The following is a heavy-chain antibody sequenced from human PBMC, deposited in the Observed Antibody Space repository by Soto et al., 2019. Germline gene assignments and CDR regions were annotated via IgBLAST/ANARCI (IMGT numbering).Heavy chain of an antibody. D-gene: IGHD6-13*01. CDR3: ATPGTAAAGPSLYYYYGMDV. V-gene: IGHV5-10-1*01. CDR2: IDPSDSYT. CDR1: VYSFTSYW. J-gene: IGHJ6*02. Sequence: GESLKISCKGSVYSFTSYWISWVRQMPGKGLEWMGRIDPSDSYTNYSPSFQGHVTISADKSISTAYLQWSSLKASDTAMYYCATPGTAAAGPSLYYYYGMDVWGQGTTVTVSS.